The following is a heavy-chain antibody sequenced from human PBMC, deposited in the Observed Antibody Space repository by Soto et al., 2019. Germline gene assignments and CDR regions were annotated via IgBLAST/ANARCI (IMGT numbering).Heavy chain of an antibody. CDR3: ARESGYYDSSGYRYYFDY. V-gene: IGHV3-53*01. D-gene: IGHD3-22*01. CDR1: GFTVSSNY. Sequence: EVQLVESGGGLIQPGGSLRLSCAASGFTVSSNYMSWVRQAPGKGLEWVSVIYSGGSTYYADSVKGRFTISRDNSKNTLYRQMNSLRAEDTAVYYCARESGYYDSSGYRYYFDYWGQGTLVTVSS. J-gene: IGHJ4*02. CDR2: IYSGGST.